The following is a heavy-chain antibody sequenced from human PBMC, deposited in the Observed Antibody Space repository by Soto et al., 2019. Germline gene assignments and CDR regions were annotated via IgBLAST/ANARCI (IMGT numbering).Heavy chain of an antibody. CDR3: ARDSDAYGMDV. CDR2: IYYSGST. CDR1: GGSISSVGYY. V-gene: IGHV4-31*03. Sequence: LSLPCTFSGGSISSVGYYWSCIRQHPGKGLELIGYIYYSGSTYYNPSLKSRVTISVDTSKNQFSLKLSSVTAADPAVYYCARDSDAYGMDVWGQGTTVTVSS. J-gene: IGHJ6*02.